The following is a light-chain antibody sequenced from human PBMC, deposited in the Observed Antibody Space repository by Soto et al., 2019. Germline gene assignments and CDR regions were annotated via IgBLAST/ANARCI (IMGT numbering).Light chain of an antibody. CDR1: QSVLYSSNNKNY. CDR2: WSS. J-gene: IGKJ4*01. CDR3: QQYYSTPLT. Sequence: DIVMTQSPDSLAVSLGERATINCKSCQSVLYSSNNKNYLACYQQKPGQPPKLLIYWSSTRESGVPDRFSGSGSGTDFTLTISSLQAEDVAVYYCQQYYSTPLTFGGGTKVDIK. V-gene: IGKV4-1*01.